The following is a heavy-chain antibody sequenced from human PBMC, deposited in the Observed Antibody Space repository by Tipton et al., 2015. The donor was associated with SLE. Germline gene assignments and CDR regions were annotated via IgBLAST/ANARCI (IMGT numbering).Heavy chain of an antibody. J-gene: IGHJ4*02. CDR3: ANGGGQVDPFGY. CDR2: IYYSGST. D-gene: IGHD1-26*01. V-gene: IGHV4-39*07. Sequence: TLSLTCTVSGGSISSSSYYWGWIRQPPGKGLEWIGSIYYSGSTYYNPSLKSRVTISVDTSKNQFSLKLSSVTAADTAVYYCANGGGQVDPFGYWGQGTLVTVSS. CDR1: GGSISSSSYY.